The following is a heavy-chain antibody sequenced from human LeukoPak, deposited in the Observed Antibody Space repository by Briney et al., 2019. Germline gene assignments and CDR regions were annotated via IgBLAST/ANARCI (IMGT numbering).Heavy chain of an antibody. D-gene: IGHD5-18*01. CDR1: GFTFSSYA. V-gene: IGHV3-64*01. J-gene: IGHJ4*02. CDR3: ARSPGYSYGPYFDY. CDR2: ISGNGGST. Sequence: GGSLRLSCAAPGFTFSSYAMHWVRQAPGKGLEYVSAISGNGGSTYYANSVKGRFTISRDNSKNTLYLRMGSLRAEDMAVYYCARSPGYSYGPYFDYWGQGTLVTASS.